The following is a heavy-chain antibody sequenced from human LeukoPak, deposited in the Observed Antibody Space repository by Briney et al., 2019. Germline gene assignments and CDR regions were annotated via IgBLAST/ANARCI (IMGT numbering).Heavy chain of an antibody. CDR3: ARAYCGGDCPPDY. D-gene: IGHD2-21*02. CDR1: GFIFSSYS. CDR2: ISSSSSYI. Sequence: GGSLRLSCAASGFIFSSYSMNWVRQAPGKGLEWVSSISSSSSYIYYADSVKGRFTISRDNAKNSLYLQMNSLRAEDTAVYYCARAYCGGDCPPDYWGQGTLVTVSS. V-gene: IGHV3-21*01. J-gene: IGHJ4*02.